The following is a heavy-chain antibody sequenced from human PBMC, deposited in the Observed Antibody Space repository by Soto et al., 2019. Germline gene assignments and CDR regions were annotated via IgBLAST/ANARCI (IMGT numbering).Heavy chain of an antibody. D-gene: IGHD3-22*01. V-gene: IGHV1-18*01. CDR1: GYTFTSYG. CDR3: ARWGPYYYDSSGYLNWFDP. CDR2: ISAYNGNT. Sequence: GASVKVSCKASGYTFTSYGISWVRQAPGQGLEWMGWISAYNGNTNYAQKLQGRVTMTTDTSTSTAYMELRSLRSDDTAVYYCARWGPYYYDSSGYLNWFDPWGQGTLVTVSS. J-gene: IGHJ5*02.